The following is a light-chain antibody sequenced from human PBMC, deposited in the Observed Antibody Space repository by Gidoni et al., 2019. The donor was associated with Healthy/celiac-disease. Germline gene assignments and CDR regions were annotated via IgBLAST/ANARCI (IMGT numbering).Light chain of an antibody. CDR3: QQRSNWSYT. V-gene: IGKV3-11*01. CDR1: QSVSSY. CDR2: DAS. J-gene: IGKJ2*01. Sequence: ETVLTQSPATLSLSPGERATISCRASQSVSSYLAWYQQKPGQAPRLLIYDASNRATGIPARFSGSGSGTDFTLTISSLEPEDFAVYYCQQRSNWSYTFGQGTKLEIK.